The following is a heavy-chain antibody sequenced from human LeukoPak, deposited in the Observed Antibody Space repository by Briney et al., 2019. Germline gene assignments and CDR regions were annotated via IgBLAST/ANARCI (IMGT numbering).Heavy chain of an antibody. CDR1: GLTFSSYA. D-gene: IGHD2-15*01. Sequence: PGGSLRLSCAASGLTFSSYAMTWVRQAPGKGLEWISDITGRGTYTNYADSVKGRFTISRDNSKSEMYLQMNSLRAEDTALYYCASAAYCGGGSCYPSDAFDIWGQGTMVTVSS. J-gene: IGHJ3*02. CDR3: ASAAYCGGGSCYPSDAFDI. V-gene: IGHV3-23*01. CDR2: ITGRGTYT.